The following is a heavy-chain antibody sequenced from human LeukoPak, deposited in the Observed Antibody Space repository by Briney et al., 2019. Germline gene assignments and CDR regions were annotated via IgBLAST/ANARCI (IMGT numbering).Heavy chain of an antibody. CDR3: ARDGLAGALIDNWFDP. Sequence: GGSLRLSCAASGFTFSDYYMSWIRQAPGKGLEWVSYISSSGSTIYYADSVKGRFTISWDNAKNSLYLQMNSLRAEDTAVYYCARDGLAGALIDNWFDPWGQGTLVTVSS. D-gene: IGHD1-26*01. CDR1: GFTFSDYY. J-gene: IGHJ5*02. CDR2: ISSSGSTI. V-gene: IGHV3-11*01.